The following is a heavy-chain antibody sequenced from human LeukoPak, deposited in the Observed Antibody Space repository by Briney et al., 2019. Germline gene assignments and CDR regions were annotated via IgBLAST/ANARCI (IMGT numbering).Heavy chain of an antibody. D-gene: IGHD2-8*02. CDR1: GFTFSNFA. Sequence: GGSLRLSCTASGFTFSNFAMNWVRQAPGKGLEWVSGINDRGNSIYYTDSVKGRFTISRDNSKNTLFLQMDGLRAEDTAVYYCAKSFSWWYIGSDYWGQGTLVTVSS. CDR3: AKSFSWWYIGSDY. J-gene: IGHJ4*02. CDR2: INDRGNSI. V-gene: IGHV3-23*01.